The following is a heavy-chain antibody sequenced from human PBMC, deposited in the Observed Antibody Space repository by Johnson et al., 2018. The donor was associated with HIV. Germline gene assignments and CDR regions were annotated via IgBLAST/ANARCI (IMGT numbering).Heavy chain of an antibody. CDR3: ARALPAIVVPTVAFDI. V-gene: IGHV3-30*02. J-gene: IGHJ3*02. CDR1: GFTFSNYG. Sequence: QVQLVESGGGVVQPGRSLRLSCAASGFTFSNYGMHWVRQAPGKGLEWVAFIRYDGSNKYYADSVKGRFTISRDNSKNTLYLQMNSLRAEDTAVYYCARALPAIVVPTVAFDIWGQGTMVTVSS. D-gene: IGHD3-22*01. CDR2: IRYDGSNK.